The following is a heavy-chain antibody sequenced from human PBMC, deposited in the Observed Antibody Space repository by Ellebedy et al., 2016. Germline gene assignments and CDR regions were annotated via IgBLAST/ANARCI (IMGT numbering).Heavy chain of an antibody. CDR2: INSDGSST. CDR3: ARAPYYYYGMDV. V-gene: IGHV3-74*01. Sequence: GESLKISCAASGFTFSSYWMHWVRQAPGKGLVWVSRINSDGSSTSYADSVKGRFTISRDNAKNTLYLQMNSLRAEDTAVYYCARAPYYYYGMDVWGQGTTVTVSS. J-gene: IGHJ6*02. CDR1: GFTFSSYW.